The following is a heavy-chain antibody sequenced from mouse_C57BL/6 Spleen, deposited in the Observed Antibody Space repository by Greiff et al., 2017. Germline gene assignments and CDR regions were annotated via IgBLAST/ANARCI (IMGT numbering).Heavy chain of an antibody. J-gene: IGHJ3*01. CDR2: IYPRGGNT. CDR3: ALFYGNYVGAY. V-gene: IGHV1-81*01. Sequence: QVQLQQSGAELVRPGASVKLSCKASGYTFTSYGIRWVKQRPGQGLEWIGKIYPRGGNTYYNEKFQGKATLTADTSSNTAYMELRSLTSEDTAVYFCALFYGNYVGAYWGQGTLVTVSA. CDR1: GYTFTSYG. D-gene: IGHD2-1*01.